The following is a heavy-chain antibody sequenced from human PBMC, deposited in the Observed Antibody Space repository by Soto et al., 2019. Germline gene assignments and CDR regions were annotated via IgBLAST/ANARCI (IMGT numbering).Heavy chain of an antibody. D-gene: IGHD4-17*01. CDR2: IIPFFGTA. J-gene: IGHJ4*02. CDR3: AKSAPMDAGDKYYYDF. CDR1: GGTFSTFG. Sequence: QVQLVPSGTEVKKTGSSVKVSCKASGGTFSTFGISWVRQAPGQGLEWMGGIIPFFGTARYSQKFEDRITITADESTNTVYMDLRSLTSEDTAIYYCAKSAPMDAGDKYYYDFWGQGALVTVSS. V-gene: IGHV1-69*01.